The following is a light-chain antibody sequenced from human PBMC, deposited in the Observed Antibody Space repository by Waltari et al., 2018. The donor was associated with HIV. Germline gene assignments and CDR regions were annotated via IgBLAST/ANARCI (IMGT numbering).Light chain of an antibody. V-gene: IGLV2-8*01. CDR3: SSYGGGNTVL. CDR2: DVN. CDR1: SSDVGGYNY. Sequence: QSALTQPPSASGSPGQSVTISCTGTSSDVGGYNYVSWYQQHPAKAPKLMIYDVNKRPSGVPDRFSGSKSGNTASLTVSGLQAEDEADYYCSSYGGGNTVLFGGGTRLTVL. J-gene: IGLJ3*02.